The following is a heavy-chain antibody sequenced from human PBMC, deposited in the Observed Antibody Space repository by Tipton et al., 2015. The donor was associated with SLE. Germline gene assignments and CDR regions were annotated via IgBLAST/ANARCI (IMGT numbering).Heavy chain of an antibody. J-gene: IGHJ5*02. CDR1: GGSISSHY. V-gene: IGHV4-59*11. CDR2: IYYSGSI. CDR3: ARADWFDP. Sequence: LRLSCTVSGGSISSHYWSWIRQPPGKGLEWTGYIYYSGSISYNPSLKSRVTISLDTSKNQFSLKLSSVTAADTAVYYCARADWFDPWGQGTLVTVSS.